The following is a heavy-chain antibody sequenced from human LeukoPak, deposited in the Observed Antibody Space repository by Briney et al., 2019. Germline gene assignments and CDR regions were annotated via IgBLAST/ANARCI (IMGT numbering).Heavy chain of an antibody. V-gene: IGHV3-21*01. CDR3: ARGKSGYDPGRWDY. CDR2: ISSSSSYI. D-gene: IGHD5-12*01. Sequence: TSGGSLRLSCAASGFTFSSYSMNWVRQAPGKGLEWVSSISSSSSYIYYADSVKGRFTISRDNAKNSLYLQMNSLRAEDTAVYYCARGKSGYDPGRWDYWGQGTLVTVSS. J-gene: IGHJ4*02. CDR1: GFTFSSYS.